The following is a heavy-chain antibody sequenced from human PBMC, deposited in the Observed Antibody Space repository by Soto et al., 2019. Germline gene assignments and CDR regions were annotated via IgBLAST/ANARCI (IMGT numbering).Heavy chain of an antibody. CDR3: ARGGLQARGVKYNHSAMDV. CDR1: GGTFDRHT. D-gene: IGHD1-20*01. Sequence: XSVKVSCKASGGTFDRHTINWVRQAPGQGLEWMGGVIPIFSTPKYAQKFQGRVMLTADKSTSTAYMELSSLRYEDTAVYYCARGGLQARGVKYNHSAMDVWGQGTTVTVSS. V-gene: IGHV1-69*06. CDR2: VIPIFSTP. J-gene: IGHJ6*02.